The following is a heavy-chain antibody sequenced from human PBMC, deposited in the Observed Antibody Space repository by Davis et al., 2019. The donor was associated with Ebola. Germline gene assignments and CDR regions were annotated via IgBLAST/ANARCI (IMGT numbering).Heavy chain of an antibody. CDR1: GGTFSSYA. CDR3: ARDGGWNYRVMDV. CDR2: IIPILGIA. D-gene: IGHD1-7*01. V-gene: IGHV1-69*04. Sequence: AASVKVSCKASGGTFSSYAISWVRQAPGQGLEWMGRIIPILGIANYAQKFQGRVTITADKSTSTAYMELSSLRSDDTAVYYCARDGGWNYRVMDVWGQGTTVTVSS. J-gene: IGHJ6*02.